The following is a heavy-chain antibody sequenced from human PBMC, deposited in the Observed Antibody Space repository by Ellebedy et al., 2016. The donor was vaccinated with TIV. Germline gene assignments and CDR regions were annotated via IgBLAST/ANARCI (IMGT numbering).Heavy chain of an antibody. V-gene: IGHV1-2*04. Sequence: ASVKVSXXASGYTFTSYDINWVRQAPGQGLEWMGWINPNSGGTNYAQKSQGWVTMNRNTSISTAYMELSRLRSDDTAVYYCARAVYYYDSSGYYYYYGMDVWGQGTTVTVSS. J-gene: IGHJ6*02. CDR2: INPNSGGT. D-gene: IGHD3-22*01. CDR3: ARAVYYYDSSGYYYYYGMDV. CDR1: GYTFTSYD.